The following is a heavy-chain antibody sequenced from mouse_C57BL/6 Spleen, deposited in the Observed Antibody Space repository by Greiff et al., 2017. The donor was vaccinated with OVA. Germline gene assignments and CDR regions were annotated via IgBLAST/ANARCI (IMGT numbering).Heavy chain of an antibody. Sequence: ESGPGLAKPSQTLSLTCSVTGYSITSDYRNWIRKFPGNKLEYMGYISYSGSTYYNPSLKSRISITRDTSKNQYYLQLNSVTTEDTATYYCARSGYYGSSRSYWYFDVWGTGTTVTVSS. CDR3: ARSGYYGSSRSYWYFDV. D-gene: IGHD1-1*01. CDR1: GYSITSDY. V-gene: IGHV3-8*01. CDR2: ISYSGST. J-gene: IGHJ1*03.